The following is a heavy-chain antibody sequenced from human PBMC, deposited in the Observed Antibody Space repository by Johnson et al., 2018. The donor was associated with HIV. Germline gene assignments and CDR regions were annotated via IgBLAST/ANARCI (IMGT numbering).Heavy chain of an antibody. D-gene: IGHD3-10*01. CDR2: IWYDGSNK. CDR3: ARGAWFGETDAFDI. V-gene: IGHV3-33*08. Sequence: QVQLVESGGGVVQPGKSLTLSCVVSGFTFSSYGMHWVSQAPGKGLEWVAVIWYDGSNKYYADSVKGRFTISRDNSKNTLYLQMNSLRAENTAVYYCARGAWFGETDAFDIWGQGTMVTVSS. CDR1: GFTFSSYG. J-gene: IGHJ3*02.